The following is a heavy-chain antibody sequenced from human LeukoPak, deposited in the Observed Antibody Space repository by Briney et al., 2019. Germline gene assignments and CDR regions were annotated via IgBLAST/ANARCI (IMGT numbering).Heavy chain of an antibody. CDR3: ARVRARNYDILTGYYNQHYFDY. Sequence: SETLSLTCSVSGGSISSRSNYWGWIRQPPGKGLEWIGSIYYSGSTYYSPSLKSRVTISVDRSKNQFSLKLSSVTAADTAVYYCARVRARNYDILTGYYNQHYFDYWGQGTLVTVSS. CDR2: IYYSGST. J-gene: IGHJ4*02. CDR1: GGSISSRSNY. V-gene: IGHV4-39*07. D-gene: IGHD3-9*01.